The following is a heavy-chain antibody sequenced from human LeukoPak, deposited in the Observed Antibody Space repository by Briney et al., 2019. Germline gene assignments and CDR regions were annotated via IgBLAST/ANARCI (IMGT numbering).Heavy chain of an antibody. CDR1: GFTFSACY. CDR2: ISSSSSYT. CDR3: ARDLWSSTRGYLDPGEY. V-gene: IGHV3-11*06. J-gene: IGHJ4*02. Sequence: SPGGSLRLSCAASGFTFSACYMSWIRQAPGKGLEWVSYISSSSSYTNYADSVKGRFTISRDNAKNSLYLQMNSLRGEDTAVYYCARDLWSSTRGYLDPGEYWGEGNLFTVSS. D-gene: IGHD2-2*01.